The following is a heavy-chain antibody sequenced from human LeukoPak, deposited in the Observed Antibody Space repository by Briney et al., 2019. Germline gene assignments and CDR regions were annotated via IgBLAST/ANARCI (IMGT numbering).Heavy chain of an antibody. V-gene: IGHV1-69*06. CDR2: IIPIFGTA. J-gene: IGHJ4*02. D-gene: IGHD5-18*01. CDR1: GGTFSSYA. CDR3: ARDAEVGDTAMVV. Sequence: GASVKVSCKASGGTFSSYAISWVRQAPGQGLEWMGGIIPIFGTANYAQKFQGRVTITADKSTSTAYMELSSLRSEDTAVYYCARDAEVGDTAMVVWGQGTLVTVSS.